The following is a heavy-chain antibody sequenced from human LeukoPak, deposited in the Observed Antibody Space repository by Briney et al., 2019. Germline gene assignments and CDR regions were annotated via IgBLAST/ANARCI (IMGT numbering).Heavy chain of an antibody. V-gene: IGHV3-23*01. J-gene: IGHJ4*02. Sequence: HPGGSLRLSCAASGFTFSSYAMSWVRQAPGKGLEWVSAISGSGGSTYYADSVKGRFTISRDNSKNTLYLQMNSLSAEDTAVYYCAKDPESTGWYGDWGQGTLVTVSS. CDR1: GFTFSSYA. CDR2: ISGSGGST. D-gene: IGHD6-19*01. CDR3: AKDPESTGWYGD.